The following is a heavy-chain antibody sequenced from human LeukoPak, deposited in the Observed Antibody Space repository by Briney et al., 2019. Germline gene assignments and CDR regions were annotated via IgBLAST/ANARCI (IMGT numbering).Heavy chain of an antibody. Sequence: KASETLSLTCAVYGGSFRGYYWNWIRQPPGKGLEWIGEINHGARTNYNPSLKSRVTISVDTSKNQFSLKLSSVTAADTAVYYCARGYMEFDPWGQGTLVTVSS. J-gene: IGHJ5*02. V-gene: IGHV4-34*01. CDR3: ARGYMEFDP. D-gene: IGHD5-18*01. CDR1: GGSFRGYY. CDR2: INHGART.